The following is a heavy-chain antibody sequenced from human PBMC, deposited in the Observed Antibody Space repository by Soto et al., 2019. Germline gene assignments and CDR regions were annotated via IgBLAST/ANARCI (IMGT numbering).Heavy chain of an antibody. CDR1: GGSISSSSNH. CDR3: ATHPPYGPLVH. CDR2: IYYSENT. V-gene: IGHV4-39*01. J-gene: IGHJ4*02. D-gene: IGHD4-17*01. Sequence: SETLSVTCTVSGGSISSSSNHLGWIRQAPGKGLEWIGNIYYSENTYYNPSLKSRVTISVDTSKNQFSLRLTSVTAADTAVYYCATHPPYGPLVHWGPATLVTVFS.